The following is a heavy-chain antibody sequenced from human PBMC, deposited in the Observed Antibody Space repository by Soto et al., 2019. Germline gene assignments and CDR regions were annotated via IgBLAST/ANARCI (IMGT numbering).Heavy chain of an antibody. CDR2: MNPNSGNT. CDR1: GYTFTSYD. CDR3: AMSLTQYSSSWYSQRMYYYYYMDV. J-gene: IGHJ6*03. V-gene: IGHV1-8*01. Sequence: ASVKVSCKASGYTFTSYDINWVRQATGQGLEWMGWMNPNSGNTGYAQKNQGRVTMTRNTSISTAYMELSSLRSEDTAVYYFAMSLTQYSSSWYSQRMYYYYYMDVWGKGTTVTVSS. D-gene: IGHD6-13*01.